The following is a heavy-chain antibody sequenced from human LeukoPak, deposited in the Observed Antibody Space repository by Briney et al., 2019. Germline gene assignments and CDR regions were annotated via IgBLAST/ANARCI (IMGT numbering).Heavy chain of an antibody. V-gene: IGHV3-48*03. Sequence: GGSLRLSCAASGFTFSRYEMNWVRQAPGKWLEWVSYISSSGSTIYYADSVKGRFTISRDNAKNSLYLQMNSLRAEDTAVYYCARGGAIPSFDYWGQGTLVTVSS. CDR3: ARGGAIPSFDY. CDR1: GFTFSRYE. CDR2: ISSSGSTI. D-gene: IGHD2-21*01. J-gene: IGHJ4*02.